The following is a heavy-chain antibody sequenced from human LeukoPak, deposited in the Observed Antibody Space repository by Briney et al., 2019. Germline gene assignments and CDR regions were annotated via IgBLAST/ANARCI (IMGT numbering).Heavy chain of an antibody. CDR1: GYTFTSYY. V-gene: IGHV1-46*04. CDR2: INPVGGST. D-gene: IGHD6-6*01. Sequence: ASVKLSCKASGYTFTSYYIHWVRQAPGQGLEWMGLINPVGGSTSYAQTLQGRVSMTRDTSTNTVYMELSGLRSEDTAVYYCARVYSSSSPTDYWGEGTLVAVSS. J-gene: IGHJ4*02. CDR3: ARVYSSSSPTDY.